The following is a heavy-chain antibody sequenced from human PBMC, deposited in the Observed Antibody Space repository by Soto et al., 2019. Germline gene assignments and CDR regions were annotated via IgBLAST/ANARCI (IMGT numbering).Heavy chain of an antibody. Sequence: PSVKVSCKTSGSTFSTYSIVWVRQAPGEGLEWMGGIIPLFGTANYAQKFQDRVTITADKSTNTAFVELSSLKSEDTAMYYCASSSGNNYGVGTNYYFDYWGQGTLVTVSS. V-gene: IGHV1-69*06. J-gene: IGHJ4*02. D-gene: IGHD5-18*01. CDR3: ASSSGNNYGVGTNYYFDY. CDR1: GSTFSTYS. CDR2: IIPLFGTA.